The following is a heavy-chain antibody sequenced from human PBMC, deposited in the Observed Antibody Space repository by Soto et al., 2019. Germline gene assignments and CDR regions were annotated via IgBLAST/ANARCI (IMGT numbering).Heavy chain of an antibody. CDR3: AREMRDTVTTFDC. D-gene: IGHD4-17*01. V-gene: IGHV4-30-4*01. CDR1: GGSISSGDYY. Sequence: QVQLQESGPGLVKPSQTLPLTCTVSGGSISSGDYYWSWIRQPPGKGLEWIGYIYKTGSTDYNPSLKSRVTLSVDMSKNQFSLNLRSVTAADTAVYYCAREMRDTVTTFDCWGQGTLVTVSS. J-gene: IGHJ4*02. CDR2: IYKTGST.